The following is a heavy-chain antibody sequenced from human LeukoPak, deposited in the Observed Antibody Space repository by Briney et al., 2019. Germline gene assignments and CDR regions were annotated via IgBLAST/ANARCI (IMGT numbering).Heavy chain of an antibody. CDR2: ISGDESNK. CDR3: ARSSDDILTGYYNGLLDY. V-gene: IGHV3-33*05. CDR1: GFTFSSYG. Sequence: GRSLRLSCAASGFTFSSYGMHWVRQALGKGLEWVAVISGDESNKYYADSVKGRFTISRDNSKNTLNLQMNSLRAEDTAVYYCARSSDDILTGYYNGLLDYWGQGTLVTVSS. J-gene: IGHJ4*02. D-gene: IGHD3-9*01.